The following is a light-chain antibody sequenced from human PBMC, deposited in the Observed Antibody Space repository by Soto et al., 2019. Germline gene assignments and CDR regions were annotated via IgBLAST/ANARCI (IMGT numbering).Light chain of an antibody. CDR2: GAS. CDR1: QSVRNN. J-gene: IGKJ1*01. CDR3: QHYNEWPPWT. V-gene: IGKV3-15*01. Sequence: DIVMTQSPATLSVSPGERATLSCRASQSVRNNLAWYQQKPGQTPRLLIFGASTRATGTPARFSGSGSGTEFTLIISSLQSEDFSVYYCQHYNEWPPWTFGQGTKVDIK.